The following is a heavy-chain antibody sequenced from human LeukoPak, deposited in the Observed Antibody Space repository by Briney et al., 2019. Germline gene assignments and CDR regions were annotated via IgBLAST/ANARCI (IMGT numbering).Heavy chain of an antibody. CDR1: GYTFTIYY. V-gene: IGHV1-46*01. CDR2: INPSGGST. Sequence: ASVKVSCKASGYTFTIYYMHWVRQAPGQALEWMGIINPSGGSTSYAQKFRGRVTMTRDTSTSTVYMELSSLRSEHTAVYYCERGSPSHSSGLGDYWGQGTLVTVSS. CDR3: ERGSPSHSSGLGDY. J-gene: IGHJ4*02. D-gene: IGHD3-22*01.